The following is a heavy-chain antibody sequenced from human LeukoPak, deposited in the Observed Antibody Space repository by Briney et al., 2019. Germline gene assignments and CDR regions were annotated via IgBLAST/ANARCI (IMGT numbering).Heavy chain of an antibody. CDR2: ISSSSSYI. J-gene: IGHJ4*02. CDR3: ARDRARSYYYDSSGYYSPFDY. V-gene: IGHV3-21*01. Sequence: PGGTLRLSCAASGVTFSSYSVNGVRQAPGKGLEWVSSISSSSSYIYYADSVKGRFTISRDNAKNSLYLQMNSLRAEDTAVYYCARDRARSYYYDSSGYYSPFDYWGQGTLVTVSS. D-gene: IGHD3-22*01. CDR1: GVTFSSYS.